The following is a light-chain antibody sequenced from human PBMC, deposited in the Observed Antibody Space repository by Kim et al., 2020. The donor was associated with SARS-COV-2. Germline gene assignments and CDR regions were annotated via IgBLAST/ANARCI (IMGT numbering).Light chain of an antibody. CDR1: SSDVGGYYY. Sequence: QSALTQPPSASGSPGQSVTISCTGTSSDVGGYYYVSWYQQHPGKAPKLMIYEVSKRPSGVPDRFSGSKSGNTASLTVSGLQAEDEADYYCGSYGGSNNYVFGTGTKVTVL. V-gene: IGLV2-8*01. CDR3: GSYGGSNNYV. CDR2: EVS. J-gene: IGLJ1*01.